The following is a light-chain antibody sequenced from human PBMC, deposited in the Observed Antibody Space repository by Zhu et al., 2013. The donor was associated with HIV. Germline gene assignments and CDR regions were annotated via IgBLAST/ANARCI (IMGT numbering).Light chain of an antibody. CDR2: EVS. Sequence: QSALTQPPSASGSPGQSVTISCTGTSSDVGGYNYVSWYQQHPGKAPKLMIYEVSKRPSGVPDRFSGSKSGTSATLDITGLQTGDEADYYCGTWDSSLSVHVLFGGGTRLTVL. CDR1: SSDVGGYNY. CDR3: GTWDSSLSVHVL. V-gene: IGLV2-8*01. J-gene: IGLJ2*01.